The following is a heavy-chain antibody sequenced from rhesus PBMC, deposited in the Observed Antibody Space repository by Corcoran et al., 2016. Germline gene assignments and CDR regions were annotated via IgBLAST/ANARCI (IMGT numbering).Heavy chain of an antibody. CDR3: ARVIYDSSSPYFDF. D-gene: IGHD4-29*01. CDR2: ISNGGGNT. V-gene: IGHV3-178*01. J-gene: IGHJ4*01. CDR1: GFTFSDYY. Sequence: VQLVESGGGLAKPGGSLRLSCAASGFTFSDYYMDWVRQAPGKVLEWVSRISNGGGNTWYADSVKGRFTISRENAKNTLFLQMNSLGAEDTAVYFCARVIYDSSSPYFDFWGQGVLVTVSS.